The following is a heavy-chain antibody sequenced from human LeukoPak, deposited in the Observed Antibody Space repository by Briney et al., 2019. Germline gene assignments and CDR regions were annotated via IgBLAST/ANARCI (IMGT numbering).Heavy chain of an antibody. J-gene: IGHJ4*02. CDR3: ARGQLWADY. CDR2: INPNSGGT. D-gene: IGHD5-18*01. V-gene: IGHV1-2*02. CDR1: GGTFSSYA. Sequence: ASVKVSCKASGGTFSSYAVSWVRQAPGQGLEWMGWINPNSGGTNYAQKFQGRVTMTRDTSISTAYMELSRLRSDDTAVYYCARGQLWADYWGQGTLVTVSS.